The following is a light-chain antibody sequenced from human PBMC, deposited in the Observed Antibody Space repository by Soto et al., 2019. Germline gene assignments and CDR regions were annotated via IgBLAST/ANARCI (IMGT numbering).Light chain of an antibody. CDR3: QQYGSSGYT. CDR1: QSVSSSY. J-gene: IGKJ2*01. CDR2: GAS. V-gene: IGKV3-20*01. Sequence: EIVLTQSPGTLSLSPGERATLSCRASQSVSSSYLAWYQQKPGQAPRLPIYGASSRATGIPDRFSGSGSGTDFTLTISRLEPEDFAVYYCQQYGSSGYTFGQGTKLEIK.